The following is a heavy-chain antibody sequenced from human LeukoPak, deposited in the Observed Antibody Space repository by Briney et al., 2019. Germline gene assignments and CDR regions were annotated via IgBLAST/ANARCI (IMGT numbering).Heavy chain of an antibody. D-gene: IGHD6-19*01. J-gene: IGHJ4*02. V-gene: IGHV5-51*01. CDR1: GSPFTRYW. CDR3: ARRLVRGDFDY. CDR2: IYPGDSDT. Sequence: GGSLQISCQGSGSPFTRYWIGWVRRVQGKGLEWMGIIYPGDSDTRYSPSFQGQVTISADKSISTAYLQWSSLKASDTAMYYCARRLVRGDFDYWGQGTLVTVSS.